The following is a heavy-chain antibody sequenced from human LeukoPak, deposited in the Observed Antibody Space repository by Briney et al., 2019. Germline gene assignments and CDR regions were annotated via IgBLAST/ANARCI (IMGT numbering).Heavy chain of an antibody. D-gene: IGHD1-26*01. CDR2: IYYSGST. J-gene: IGHJ4*02. CDR3: ARAEWELPFDY. Sequence: SETLSLTCTVSGGSISSGDYYWSWIRQPPGKGLEWIGYIYYSGSTYYNPSLKSRVTISVDTSKNQFSPKLSSVTAADTAVYYCARAEWELPFDYWGQGTLVTVSS. CDR1: GGSISSGDYY. V-gene: IGHV4-30-4*08.